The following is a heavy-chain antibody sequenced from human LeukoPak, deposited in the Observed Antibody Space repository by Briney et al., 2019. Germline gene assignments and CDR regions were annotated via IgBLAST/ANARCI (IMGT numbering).Heavy chain of an antibody. D-gene: IGHD3-22*01. CDR3: ASCYYDSSGYYYVGY. Sequence: GATVKHSRKASGYTFSVHYMHWVRQAPGHGLEWMGWIKPRSGATNYAQKIRGRVTMNRDTSNRTSYMELSRLRSDDTALYYGASCYYDSSGYYYVGYWGQGTLVTVSS. CDR1: GYTFSVHY. J-gene: IGHJ4*02. V-gene: IGHV1-2*02. CDR2: IKPRSGAT.